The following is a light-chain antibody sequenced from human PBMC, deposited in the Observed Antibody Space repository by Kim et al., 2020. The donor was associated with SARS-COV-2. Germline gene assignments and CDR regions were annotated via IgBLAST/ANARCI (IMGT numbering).Light chain of an antibody. CDR2: QDN. Sequence: SYELTQPPSVFVSPGQTASITCSGDKLGDKYACWYQQKPGQSPVLVIYQDNKRPSGIPERFSGSNSGNTATLSISGTQAMDEADYYCQAWDSSTGVFGGGTQLTVL. J-gene: IGLJ3*02. CDR3: QAWDSSTGV. V-gene: IGLV3-1*01. CDR1: KLGDKY.